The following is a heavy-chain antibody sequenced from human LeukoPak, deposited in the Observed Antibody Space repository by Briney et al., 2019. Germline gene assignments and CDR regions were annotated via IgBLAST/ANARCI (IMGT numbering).Heavy chain of an antibody. CDR2: IKQDGSEK. Sequence: PGGSLRLSCAGFGFSFSSYWMNWVRQAPGKGLEWVANIKQDGSEKYYLDSVKGRFTISRDNAKNSLYLQMNSLRAEDTAVYYCARETSGWCFYSRGQGTLVTVSS. J-gene: IGHJ4*02. CDR1: GFSFSSYW. CDR3: ARETSGWCFYS. V-gene: IGHV3-7*01. D-gene: IGHD6-19*01.